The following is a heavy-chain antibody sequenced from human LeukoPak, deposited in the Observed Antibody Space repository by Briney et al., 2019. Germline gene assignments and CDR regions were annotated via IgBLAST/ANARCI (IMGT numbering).Heavy chain of an antibody. J-gene: IGHJ4*02. CDR2: ISSSSSYI. V-gene: IGHV3-21*01. D-gene: IGHD6-13*01. CDR1: GFTFSSYS. Sequence: GGSLRLSCAASGFTFSSYSMNWVRQAPGKGLEWVSSISSSSSYIYHADSVKGRFTISRDNAKNSLYLQMNSLRAEDAAVYYCARDSGQQLYDDYWGQGTLVTVSS. CDR3: ARDSGQQLYDDY.